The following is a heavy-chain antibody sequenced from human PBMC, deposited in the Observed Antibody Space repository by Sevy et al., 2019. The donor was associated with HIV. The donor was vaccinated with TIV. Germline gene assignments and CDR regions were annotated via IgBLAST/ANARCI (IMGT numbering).Heavy chain of an antibody. CDR2: ISPYTGDK. CDR1: GYTFRSYG. Sequence: ASVKVSCRASGYTFRSYGISWVRQAPGQGLEWMGCISPYTGDKDFAQKVQGRVSMTSDTSTSTAYMELRSLGSDDTAVYYCARDKPQGVVVLPGAMWGGVDYWGQGTLVTVSS. CDR3: ARDKPQGVVVLPGAMWGGVDY. J-gene: IGHJ4*02. V-gene: IGHV1-18*01. D-gene: IGHD2-2*01.